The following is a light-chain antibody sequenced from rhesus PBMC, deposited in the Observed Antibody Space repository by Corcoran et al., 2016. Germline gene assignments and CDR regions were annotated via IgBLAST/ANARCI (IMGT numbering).Light chain of an antibody. CDR2: EIS. J-gene: IGLJ1*01. V-gene: IGLV2-13*03. CDR3: SSYASSNTYI. CDR1: NSDIGGYNL. Sequence: QAAPTQSPSVSGSPGQSVTISCTGTNSDIGGYNLGSWYQQHPDKAPKLLIYEISQRPSGVSDRFSGSKSGNTSSLTISGLQDDDEADYYCSSYASSNTYIFGSGTRLTVL.